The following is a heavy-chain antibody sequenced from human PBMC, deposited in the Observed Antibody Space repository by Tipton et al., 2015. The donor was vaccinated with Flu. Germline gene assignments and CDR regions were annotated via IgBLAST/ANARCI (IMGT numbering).Heavy chain of an antibody. Sequence: SLRLSCAASGFTFSSYEMNWVRQAPGKGLEWVSYISSSGSTIYYADSVKGRFTISRDNAKNSLYLQMNSLRAEDTAVYYCARFGVLEWFWSPLQYSYYGMDVWGQGTTVTVSS. CDR1: GFTFSSYE. D-gene: IGHD3-3*01. CDR3: ARFGVLEWFWSPLQYSYYGMDV. CDR2: ISSSGSTI. V-gene: IGHV3-48*03. J-gene: IGHJ6*02.